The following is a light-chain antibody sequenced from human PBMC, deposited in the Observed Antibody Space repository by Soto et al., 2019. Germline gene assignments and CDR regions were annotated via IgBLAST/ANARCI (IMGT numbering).Light chain of an antibody. CDR3: AAWDDSLSGWV. V-gene: IGLV1-47*01. Sequence: QSVLTQPPSASGTPGQRVTIPCSGSSSNIGSNYVYWYQQLPGTAPKLLIFRNNQRPSGVPVRFSGSKSGTSASLAISGLRSEDEGDYYCAAWDDSLSGWVFGGGTKVTVL. J-gene: IGLJ3*02. CDR2: RNN. CDR1: SSNIGSNY.